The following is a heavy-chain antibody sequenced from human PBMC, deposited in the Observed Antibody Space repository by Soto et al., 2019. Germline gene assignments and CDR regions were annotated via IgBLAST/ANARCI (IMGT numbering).Heavy chain of an antibody. CDR2: INPSGGST. D-gene: IGHD3-10*01. J-gene: IGHJ4*02. Sequence: ASVKVSCKAPGYTFTSYYMHWVRQAPGQGLEWMGIINPSGGSTSYAQKFQGRVTMTRDTSTSTVYMELSSLRSEDTAVYYCARGSPSRVLLWFGEFKNWGQGTLVTVS. CDR1: GYTFTSYY. CDR3: ARGSPSRVLLWFGEFKN. V-gene: IGHV1-46*03.